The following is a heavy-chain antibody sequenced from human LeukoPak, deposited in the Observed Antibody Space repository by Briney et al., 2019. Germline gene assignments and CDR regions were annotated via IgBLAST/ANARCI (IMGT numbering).Heavy chain of an antibody. CDR3: AKDRGSSSPMRYYFDY. V-gene: IGHV3-23*01. D-gene: IGHD6-6*01. J-gene: IGHJ4*02. CDR1: GFTFSSYG. CDR2: ISGSGGST. Sequence: GRSLRLSCAASGFTFSSYGMHWVRQAPGKGLEWVSSISGSGGSTYHADSVKGRFTISRDNSKSALYLQMNSLTAEDTAVYYCAKDRGSSSPMRYYFDYWGQGTLVTVSS.